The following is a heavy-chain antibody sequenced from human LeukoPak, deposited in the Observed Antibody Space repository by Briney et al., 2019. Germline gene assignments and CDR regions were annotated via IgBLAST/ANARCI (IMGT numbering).Heavy chain of an antibody. CDR3: AREGRYCSSTSCSDY. D-gene: IGHD2-2*01. Sequence: PSETLSLTCTVSDGSISSYYWSWIRQPPGKGLEWIGYIYYSGSTNYNPSLKSRLTISVDTSKNQFSLKLSSVTAADTAVYYCAREGRYCSSTSCSDYWGQGTLVTVSS. J-gene: IGHJ4*02. CDR2: IYYSGST. V-gene: IGHV4-59*01. CDR1: DGSISSYY.